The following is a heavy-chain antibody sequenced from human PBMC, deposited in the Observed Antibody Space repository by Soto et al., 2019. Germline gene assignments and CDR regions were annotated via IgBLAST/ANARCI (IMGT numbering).Heavy chain of an antibody. CDR3: AKDTVLWFGELNYFDY. J-gene: IGHJ4*02. Sequence: GGSLRLSCAASGFTFRSYAMSWVRQAPGKGLEWVSAISGSGGSTYYADSVKGRFTISRDNSKNTLYLQMNSLRAEDTAVYYCAKDTVLWFGELNYFDYWGQGTLVTVSS. D-gene: IGHD3-10*01. CDR1: GFTFRSYA. V-gene: IGHV3-23*01. CDR2: ISGSGGST.